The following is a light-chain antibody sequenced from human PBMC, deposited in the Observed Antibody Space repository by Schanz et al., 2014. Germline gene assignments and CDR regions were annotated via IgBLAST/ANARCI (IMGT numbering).Light chain of an antibody. CDR1: QSVTSSY. Sequence: EIVLTQSPGTLSLSPGERATLSCRASQSVTSSYLAWYQQKPGQAPRLLIYGASTRATGIPARFSGSGSGTEFTLTISSLQSEDFAVYYCQQYEIWPITFGQGTRLEIK. V-gene: IGKV3-15*01. CDR3: QQYEIWPIT. J-gene: IGKJ5*01. CDR2: GAS.